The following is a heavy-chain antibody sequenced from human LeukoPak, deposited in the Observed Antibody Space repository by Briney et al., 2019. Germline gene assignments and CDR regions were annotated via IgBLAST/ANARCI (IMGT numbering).Heavy chain of an antibody. V-gene: IGHV3-30*04. CDR2: IAFDDTDR. Sequence: GGSLRLSCAASGFIFGDYAMHWGRQAPGKGLEWVAAIAFDDTDRYYIDSVKGRFTISRDDSKNTLYPHMTSLRAEDTAVYYCTNSDDYGDYWGQGTLVTVSS. J-gene: IGHJ4*02. CDR3: TNSDDYGDY. CDR1: GFIFGDYA.